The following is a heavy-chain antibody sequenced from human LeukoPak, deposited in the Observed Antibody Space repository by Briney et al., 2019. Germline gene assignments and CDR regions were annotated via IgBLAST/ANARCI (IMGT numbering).Heavy chain of an antibody. V-gene: IGHV3-33*01. CDR3: ARDRSVLWFDP. Sequence: GGSLRLSCVASGFTFSNFGMHWVRQAPGKGLEWVAVIWYDGSNKYYADSVKGRLAISRDDSKNTLHLQMNSLRVEDTAVYYCARDRSVLWFDPWGQGTLVTVSS. D-gene: IGHD3-10*02. CDR2: IWYDGSNK. J-gene: IGHJ5*02. CDR1: GFTFSNFG.